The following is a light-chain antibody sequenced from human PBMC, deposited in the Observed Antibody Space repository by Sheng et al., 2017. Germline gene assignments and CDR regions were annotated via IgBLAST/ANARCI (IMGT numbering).Light chain of an antibody. V-gene: IGKV1-12*01. CDR3: QQVRSFPLT. CDR2: AAS. CDR1: QDVDTW. Sequence: DIQMTQSPSSVSAAVGDRVTITCRASQDVDTWVAWYQQKPGKAPRLLIYAASTLQSGVPSRFSGSGSGTDFTLTISSLQPEDFGTYFCQQVRSFPLTFGGGTEGGDQT. J-gene: IGKJ4*01.